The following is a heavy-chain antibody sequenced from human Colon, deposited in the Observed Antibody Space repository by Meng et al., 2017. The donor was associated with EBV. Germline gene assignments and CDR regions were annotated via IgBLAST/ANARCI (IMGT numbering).Heavy chain of an antibody. Sequence: QVQLVESGGGVVQPGRSLRLSCAASGFTFSNYYMHWVRQAPGKGLEWVAVISNDGSKKYYADSVKGRFTISRDQSENTLYLQMNSLRPEDTAVYYCTRGGIEDDYWGQGTLVTVS. D-gene: IGHD2-15*01. CDR3: TRGGIEDDY. CDR2: ISNDGSKK. V-gene: IGHV3-30*04. CDR1: GFTFSNYY. J-gene: IGHJ4*02.